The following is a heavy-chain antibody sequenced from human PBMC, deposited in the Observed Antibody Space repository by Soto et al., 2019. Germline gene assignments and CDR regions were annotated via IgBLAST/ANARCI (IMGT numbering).Heavy chain of an antibody. D-gene: IGHD6-13*01. V-gene: IGHV3-74*01. J-gene: IGHJ4*02. CDR2: INEGGAYR. CDR3: ARSQYSSSWYPFDY. CDR1: GFTFSNYW. Sequence: GGSLRLSCAASGFTFSNYWMHWVRQVPGKGLVWVARINEGGAYRSYADFAEGRFTISRDNAKNTVYLQMNSLRAEDTAVFYCARSQYSSSWYPFDYWGQGTLVTVSS.